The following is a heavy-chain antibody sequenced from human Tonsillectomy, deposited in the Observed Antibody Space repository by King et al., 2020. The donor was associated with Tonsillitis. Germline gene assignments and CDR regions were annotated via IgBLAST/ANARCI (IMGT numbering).Heavy chain of an antibody. CDR3: AAAAAGGAFDI. J-gene: IGHJ3*02. V-gene: IGHV4-34*01. D-gene: IGHD6-13*01. CDR2: INHSGST. Sequence: VQLQQWGAGLLKPSETLSLTCAVYGGSFSGYYWSWIRQPPGKGLEWIGEINHSGSTNYNPSLKSRVTISVDTSKNQFSLKLSSVTAADTAVYYCAAAAAGGAFDIWGQGKMVTVSS. CDR1: GGSFSGYY.